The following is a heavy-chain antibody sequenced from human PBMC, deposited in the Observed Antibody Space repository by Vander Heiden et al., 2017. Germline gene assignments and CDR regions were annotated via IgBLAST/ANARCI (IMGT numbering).Heavy chain of an antibody. CDR2: VSKDGGST. D-gene: IGHD6-19*01. Sequence: GGGLEQPGGSLRLSCTDSGFTFSRHAMGWVRQAPGKGLEWISTVSKDGGSTYYVGSVQGRFTISRDNSKNTQYLQMNSLRVEDTAIYYCACSGGGTIDYWGQGTLVSVSS. V-gene: IGHV3-23*01. J-gene: IGHJ4*02. CDR3: ACSGGGTIDY. CDR1: GFTFSRHA.